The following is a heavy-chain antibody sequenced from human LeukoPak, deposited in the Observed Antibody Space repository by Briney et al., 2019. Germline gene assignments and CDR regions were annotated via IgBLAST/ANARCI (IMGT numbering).Heavy chain of an antibody. V-gene: IGHV1-69*13. CDR2: IIPIFGTA. Sequence: SVKVSCKASGGTFSSYAISWVRQAPGQGLEWMGGIIPIFGTANYAQKFQGRVTITADESTSTAYVELSSLRSEDTAVYYCARVGFSMATSPQEMTPDDYWGQGTLVTVSS. J-gene: IGHJ4*02. CDR1: GGTFSSYA. D-gene: IGHD5-24*01. CDR3: ARVGFSMATSPQEMTPDDY.